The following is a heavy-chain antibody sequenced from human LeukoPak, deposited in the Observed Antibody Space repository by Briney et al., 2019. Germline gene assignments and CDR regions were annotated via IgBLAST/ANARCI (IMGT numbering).Heavy chain of an antibody. D-gene: IGHD3-3*01. Sequence: SETLSLTCTVSGGSVSSGSYYWSWIRQPPGKGLEWIGYIYYSGSTNYNPSLKSRVTISVDTSKNQFSLKLSSVTAADTAVYYCARGPPPYYDFWSGYYTGMGLTVNWFDPWGQGTLVTVSS. CDR1: GGSVSSGSYY. J-gene: IGHJ5*02. V-gene: IGHV4-61*01. CDR3: ARGPPPYYDFWSGYYTGMGLTVNWFDP. CDR2: IYYSGST.